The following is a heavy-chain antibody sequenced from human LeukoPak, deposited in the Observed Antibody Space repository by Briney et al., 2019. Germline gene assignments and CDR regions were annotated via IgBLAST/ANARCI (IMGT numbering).Heavy chain of an antibody. D-gene: IGHD2-2*01. V-gene: IGHV4-34*01. Sequence: SETLSLTCAVYGGSFSGYYWSWIRQPPGKGLEWIGEINHSGSTNYNPSLKSRVTISEDTSKNQFSLKLSSVTAADTAVYYCASRVGYCSSTSCYLGWFDPWGQGTLVTVSS. CDR1: GGSFSGYY. CDR3: ASRVGYCSSTSCYLGWFDP. CDR2: INHSGST. J-gene: IGHJ5*02.